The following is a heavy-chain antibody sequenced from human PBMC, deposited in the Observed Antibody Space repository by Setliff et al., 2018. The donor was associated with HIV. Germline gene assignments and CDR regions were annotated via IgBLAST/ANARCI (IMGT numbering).Heavy chain of an antibody. Sequence: PSETLSLTCTVSGGSISSSDYFWGWIRQSPGKGLVWIGSIYYSGSTNYNPSLKSRVTTSVDTSKNQFSRRRRSVTAADTAVYYWAMTTVTTWGGGDEGYFELWGRGTLVTVSS. J-gene: IGHJ2*01. V-gene: IGHV4-39*07. CDR3: AMTTVTTWGGGDEGYFEL. D-gene: IGHD4-17*01. CDR1: GGSISSSDYF. CDR2: IYYSGST.